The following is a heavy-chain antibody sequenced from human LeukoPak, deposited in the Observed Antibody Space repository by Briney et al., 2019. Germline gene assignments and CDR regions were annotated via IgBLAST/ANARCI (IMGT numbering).Heavy chain of an antibody. CDR1: GFIFSSYW. CDR3: ARDFKWAFDM. Sequence: LAGRSLRFSCAASGFIFSSYWMSWVRQAPGKGLEWVANIKQDGSEKYYVDSVKGRFTISRDNAKNSLYLQMNSLRAEDTAVYYCARDFKWAFDMWGQGTMVTVSS. V-gene: IGHV3-7*01. D-gene: IGHD1-26*01. J-gene: IGHJ3*02. CDR2: IKQDGSEK.